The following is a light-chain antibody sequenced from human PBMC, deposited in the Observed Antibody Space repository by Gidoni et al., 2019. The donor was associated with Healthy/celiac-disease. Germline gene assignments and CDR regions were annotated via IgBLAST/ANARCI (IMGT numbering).Light chain of an antibody. Sequence: ESVFTQSPGTLSLSPGARATLSCRASQSVSSSYFAWYQQKPGQATRLLISGASSRATGIPDRFRGGGVVTDFTLTISRLAHEDFALYCCQQYGCSTWTFGHGTKVESK. J-gene: IGKJ1*01. CDR1: QSVSSSY. CDR3: QQYGCSTWT. CDR2: GAS. V-gene: IGKV3-20*01.